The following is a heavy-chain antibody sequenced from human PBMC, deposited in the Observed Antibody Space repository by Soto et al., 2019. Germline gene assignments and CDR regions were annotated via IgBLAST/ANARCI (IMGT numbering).Heavy chain of an antibody. V-gene: IGHV3-30*18. Sequence: GSLRLSCAASGFTFSSYGMHWVRQAPGKGLEWVAVISYDGSNKYYADSVKGRFTISRDNSKNTLYLQMNSLRAEDTAVYYCAKDRSGSYNFDYWGQGTLVTVSS. CDR1: GFTFSSYG. CDR2: ISYDGSNK. CDR3: AKDRSGSYNFDY. J-gene: IGHJ4*02. D-gene: IGHD1-26*01.